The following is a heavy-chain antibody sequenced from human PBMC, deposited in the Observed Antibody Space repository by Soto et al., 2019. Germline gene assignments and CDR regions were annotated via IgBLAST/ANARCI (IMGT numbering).Heavy chain of an antibody. CDR2: IYCSGST. Sequence: SETLSLTCTVSGGSISSGVYYWGWIRQPPGKGLEWIGYIYCSGSTYYNPSLRSRVTISEDTSKNQFSLKLSSVAAADTAVYYCARATDRGHGSGIFHGMDVWGQGTKGTV. CDR3: ARATDRGHGSGIFHGMDV. V-gene: IGHV4-30-4*01. CDR1: GGSISSGVYY. D-gene: IGHD3-10*01. J-gene: IGHJ6*02.